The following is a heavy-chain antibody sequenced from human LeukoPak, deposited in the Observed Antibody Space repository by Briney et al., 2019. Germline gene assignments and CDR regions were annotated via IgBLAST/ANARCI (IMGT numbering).Heavy chain of an antibody. CDR2: IKQDGSEK. J-gene: IGHJ4*02. V-gene: IGHV3-7*01. D-gene: IGHD4-17*01. Sequence: GGSLRLSCAASGITFSSYWMSWVRQAPGKGLEWVANIKQDGSEKYYVDSVKGRFTISRDNAKNSLYLQMNSLRAEDTAVYYCARDHYGDYGPLGYWGQGTLVTVSS. CDR3: ARDHYGDYGPLGY. CDR1: GITFSSYW.